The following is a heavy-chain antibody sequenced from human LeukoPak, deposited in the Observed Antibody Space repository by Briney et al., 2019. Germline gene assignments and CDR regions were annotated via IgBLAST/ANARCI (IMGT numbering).Heavy chain of an antibody. D-gene: IGHD3-22*01. CDR2: ISSISSTI. Sequence: GGSLRLSCAASGFTFSSYSMNWVRQAPGKGLEWVSYISSISSTIYYADSVKGRFTISRDNAKNSLYLQMNSLRAEDTAVYYCARDFSNDSSGYYYFGAFDIWGQGTMVTVSS. CDR3: ARDFSNDSSGYYYFGAFDI. V-gene: IGHV3-48*01. J-gene: IGHJ3*02. CDR1: GFTFSSYS.